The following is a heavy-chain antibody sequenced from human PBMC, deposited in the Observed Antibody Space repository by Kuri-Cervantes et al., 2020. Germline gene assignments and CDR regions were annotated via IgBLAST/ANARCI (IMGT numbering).Heavy chain of an antibody. Sequence: SGTLSLTCTVSGGSISSSIYYWGWIRQPPGEGLEWIGSIYYSGSTYFNPSLKSRVTITVDTSKNQFSLKLSSVTAADTAVYYCAMERGGPREYYYGMDVWGQGTTVTVSS. V-gene: IGHV4-39*01. D-gene: IGHD1-1*01. CDR2: IYYSGST. CDR1: GGSISSSIYY. J-gene: IGHJ6*02. CDR3: AMERGGPREYYYGMDV.